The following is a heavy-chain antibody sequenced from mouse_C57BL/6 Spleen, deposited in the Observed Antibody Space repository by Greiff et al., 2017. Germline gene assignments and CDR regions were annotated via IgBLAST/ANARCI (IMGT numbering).Heavy chain of an antibody. V-gene: IGHV1-5*01. CDR1: GYTFTSYW. CDR3: TRWRFDSNCAMDY. CDR2: IYPGNSDT. Sequence: EVQLQQSGTVLARPGASVKMSCKTSGYTFTSYWMHWVKQRPGQGLEWIGAIYPGNSDTSYNQKFKGKAKLTAVTSASTAYMELSSLTNEDSAVYYCTRWRFDSNCAMDYWGQGTSVTVSS. J-gene: IGHJ4*01. D-gene: IGHD2-5*01.